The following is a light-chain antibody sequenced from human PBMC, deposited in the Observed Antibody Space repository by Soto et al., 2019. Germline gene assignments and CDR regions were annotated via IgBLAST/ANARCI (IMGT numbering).Light chain of an antibody. CDR2: LNSDGSH. Sequence: QPVLTQSPSASASLGASVKLTCTLSSGHSSYAIAWHQQQPEKGPRYLMKLNSDGSHSKGDGIPDRFSGSSSGAERYLTISILQSEDEADYYCQTWGTGSHYVFGTGTKLTV. CDR3: QTWGTGSHYV. CDR1: SGHSSYA. V-gene: IGLV4-69*01. J-gene: IGLJ1*01.